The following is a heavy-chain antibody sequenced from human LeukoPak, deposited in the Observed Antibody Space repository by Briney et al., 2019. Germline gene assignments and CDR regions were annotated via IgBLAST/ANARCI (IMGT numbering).Heavy chain of an antibody. Sequence: GGSLRLSCVASGFTFSTYWMNWVRQAPGKGLERVGTISPDGSDKYYVDSVKGRFTISRYNAKTSLYLQINSLRADDTALYFCARGIVVVVGASDHFDYWGQGTLITVSS. CDR1: GFTFSTYW. CDR3: ARGIVVVVGASDHFDY. D-gene: IGHD2-15*01. V-gene: IGHV3-7*01. J-gene: IGHJ4*02. CDR2: ISPDGSDK.